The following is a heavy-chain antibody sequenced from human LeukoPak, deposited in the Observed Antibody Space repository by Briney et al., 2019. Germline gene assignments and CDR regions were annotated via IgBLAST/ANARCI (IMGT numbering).Heavy chain of an antibody. D-gene: IGHD2-2*01. CDR2: VSATGRGT. V-gene: IGHV3-23*01. Sequence: GGSLRLSCAASGFTLRTYALSWVRQAPGKGLQWVSSVSATGRGTYYADSVKGRFTISRDNSKNTLYLQMNSLRAEDTAVYYCAKDGVCSSTSCYVGGLDYWGQGTLVTVSS. CDR1: GFTLRTYA. J-gene: IGHJ4*02. CDR3: AKDGVCSSTSCYVGGLDY.